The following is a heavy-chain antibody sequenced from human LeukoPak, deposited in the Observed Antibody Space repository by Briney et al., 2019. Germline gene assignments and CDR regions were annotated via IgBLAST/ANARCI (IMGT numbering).Heavy chain of an antibody. J-gene: IGHJ4*02. CDR2: ISAYNGNT. D-gene: IGHD6-19*01. CDR1: GYTFTGYY. V-gene: IGHV1-18*04. CDR3: ARDLKRGYSSGRYSWGAGSSNDY. Sequence: ASVKVSCKASGYTFTGYYMHWVRQAPGQGLEWMGWISAYNGNTNYAQKLQGRVTMTTDTSTSTAYMELRSLRSDDTAVYYCARDLKRGYSSGRYSWGAGSSNDYWGQGTLVTVSS.